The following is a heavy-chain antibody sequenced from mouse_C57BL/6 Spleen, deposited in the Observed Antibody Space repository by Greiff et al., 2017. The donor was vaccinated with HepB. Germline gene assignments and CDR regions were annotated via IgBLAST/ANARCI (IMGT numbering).Heavy chain of an antibody. CDR1: GYTFTSYW. D-gene: IGHD3-1*01. Sequence: VQLQQPGAELVKPGASVKLSCKASGYTFTSYWMHWVKQRPGQGLEWIGMIHPNSGSTNYNEKFKSKATLTVDKSSSTAYMQLSSLTSEDSAVYYCAREGYKDSFDYWGQGTTLTVSS. J-gene: IGHJ2*01. CDR3: AREGYKDSFDY. CDR2: IHPNSGST. V-gene: IGHV1-64*01.